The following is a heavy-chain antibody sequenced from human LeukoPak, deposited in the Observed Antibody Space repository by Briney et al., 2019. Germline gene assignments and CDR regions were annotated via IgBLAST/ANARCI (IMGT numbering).Heavy chain of an antibody. D-gene: IGHD6-19*01. J-gene: IGHJ4*02. CDR3: ARDAPSSGWPIDY. Sequence: PGRSLRLSCAASGFTFSSYAMHWVRQAPGKGLKWVAVISYDGSNKYYADSVKGRFTISRDNSKNTLYLQMNSLRAEDTAVYYCARDAPSSGWPIDYWGQGTLVTVSS. CDR1: GFTFSSYA. V-gene: IGHV3-30-3*01. CDR2: ISYDGSNK.